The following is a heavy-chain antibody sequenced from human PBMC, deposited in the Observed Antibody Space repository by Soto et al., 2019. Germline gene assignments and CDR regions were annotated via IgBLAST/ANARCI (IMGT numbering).Heavy chain of an antibody. CDR2: ISISSSTI. Sequence: PGGSLRLSCAASGFTFSSYSMNWVRQAPGKGLEWVSYISISSSTIYYADSVKGRFTISRDNAKNSLYLQMNSLRAEDTAVYYCARRDIVVVPAGLAWRGWYFDLWGRGTLVTVSS. V-gene: IGHV3-48*01. D-gene: IGHD2-2*01. J-gene: IGHJ2*01. CDR3: ARRDIVVVPAGLAWRGWYFDL. CDR1: GFTFSSYS.